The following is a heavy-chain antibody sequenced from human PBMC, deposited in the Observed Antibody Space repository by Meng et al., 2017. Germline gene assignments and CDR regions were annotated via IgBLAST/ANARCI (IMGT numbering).Heavy chain of an antibody. Sequence: QVQLVKSGAEVKKPGASVKVSCKASGYTFTSYDINWVRQATGKGLEWMGWMNPNSGNTGYAQKFQGRVTMTRNTSISTAYMELSSLRSEDTAVYYCARVDRNDDADFDYWGQGTLVTVSS. V-gene: IGHV1-8*01. D-gene: IGHD1-1*01. CDR3: ARVDRNDDADFDY. CDR2: MNPNSGNT. J-gene: IGHJ4*02. CDR1: GYTFTSYD.